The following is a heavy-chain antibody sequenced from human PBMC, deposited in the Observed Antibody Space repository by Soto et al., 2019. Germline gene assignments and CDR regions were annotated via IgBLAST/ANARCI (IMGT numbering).Heavy chain of an antibody. V-gene: IGHV3-23*01. Sequence: GGSLRLSCAASGFTFSSYAMSWVRQAPGKGLEWVSAISGSGGSTYYADSVKGRFTISRDNSKNTLYLQMNSLRAEDTAVYYCAKDVEWELLSRDDAFDIWGQGTMVTVSS. CDR1: GFTFSSYA. D-gene: IGHD1-26*01. CDR3: AKDVEWELLSRDDAFDI. J-gene: IGHJ3*02. CDR2: ISGSGGST.